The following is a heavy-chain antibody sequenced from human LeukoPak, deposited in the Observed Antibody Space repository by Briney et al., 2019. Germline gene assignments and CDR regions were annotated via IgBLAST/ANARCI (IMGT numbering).Heavy chain of an antibody. CDR1: GGSISSSSYY. Sequence: SETLSLTCTVSGGSISSSSYYWGWIRQPPGKGLEWIGSIYYSGSTYYNPSLKSRVTISVDTSKNQFSLELSSVTAADTAVYYCARHGYDFWSGYPHYFDYWGQGTLVTVSS. CDR2: IYYSGST. D-gene: IGHD3-3*01. V-gene: IGHV4-39*01. CDR3: ARHGYDFWSGYPHYFDY. J-gene: IGHJ4*02.